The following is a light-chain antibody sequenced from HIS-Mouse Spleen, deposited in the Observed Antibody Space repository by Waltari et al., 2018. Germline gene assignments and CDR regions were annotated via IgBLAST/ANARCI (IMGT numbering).Light chain of an antibody. J-gene: IGLJ2*01. Sequence: SSVLSHDPSVSVALVHTLRITCQVCSFVSYYATWYQQKPTQAHVLVIYGKTNQPSRIPDRFSCSSSGNTASLTITGAQAEDEADYYCNSRDSSGSHVVFGGGTKLTVL. CDR3: NSRDSSGSHVV. CDR2: GKT. V-gene: IGLV3-19*01. CDR1: SFVSYY.